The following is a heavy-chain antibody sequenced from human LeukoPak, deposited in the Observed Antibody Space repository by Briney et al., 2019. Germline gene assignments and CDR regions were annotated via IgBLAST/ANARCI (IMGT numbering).Heavy chain of an antibody. Sequence: PGGSLRLSCAASGFTFSSYGMRWGRQAPGKGLEWVSAISGSGGSTYYADSVKGRFTISRDNSKNTLYLQMNSLRAEDTAVYYCAKDPSYYGSGVDYWGQGTLVTVSS. CDR1: GFTFSSYG. CDR3: AKDPSYYGSGVDY. D-gene: IGHD3-10*01. CDR2: ISGSGGST. J-gene: IGHJ4*02. V-gene: IGHV3-23*01.